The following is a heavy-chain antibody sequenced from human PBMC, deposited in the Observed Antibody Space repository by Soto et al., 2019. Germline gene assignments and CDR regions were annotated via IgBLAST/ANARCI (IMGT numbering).Heavy chain of an antibody. J-gene: IGHJ5*02. CDR1: GFTFSSYA. V-gene: IGHV3-23*01. D-gene: IGHD6-13*01. CDR2: ISGSGGST. CDR3: AKDNSWFDRERWFDP. Sequence: EVQLLESGGGLVQPGGSLRLSCAASGFTFSSYAMSWVRQAPGKGLEWVSAISGSGGSTYYADSVKGRFTISRDNSKNTLHLQMNSLGAEDTAVYYCAKDNSWFDRERWFDPWGQGTLVTVSS.